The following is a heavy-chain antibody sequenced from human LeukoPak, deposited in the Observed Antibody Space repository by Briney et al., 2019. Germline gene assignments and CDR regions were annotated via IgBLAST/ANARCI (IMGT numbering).Heavy chain of an antibody. CDR3: ARDNSLGGHDY. CDR1: GGSISSYY. J-gene: IGHJ4*02. Sequence: PSETLSLTCTVSGGSISSYYWSWIRQPPGKGLEWIGYIYYNGSTNYNPSLKSRATISIDTSKNQFSLKLSSVTAADTAVYYCARDNSLGGHDYWGQGTLVTVSS. V-gene: IGHV4-59*01. CDR2: IYYNGST. D-gene: IGHD4-23*01.